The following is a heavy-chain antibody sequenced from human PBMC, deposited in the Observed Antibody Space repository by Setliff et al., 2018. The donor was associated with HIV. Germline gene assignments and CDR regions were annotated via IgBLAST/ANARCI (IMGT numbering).Heavy chain of an antibody. CDR2: MNTNSGNT. D-gene: IGHD1-26*01. J-gene: IGHJ4*02. CDR1: GDTFTTYD. CDR3: ASTLIKGGSFYFDY. V-gene: IGHV1-8*02. Sequence: GASVKVSCKASGDTFTTYDINWVRQATGQGPEWIGWMNTNSGNTGYAQKFQVRVTMTRNTSISTAYMELSSLKSDDTAVYSCASTLIKGGSFYFDYWGQGTLVTVSS.